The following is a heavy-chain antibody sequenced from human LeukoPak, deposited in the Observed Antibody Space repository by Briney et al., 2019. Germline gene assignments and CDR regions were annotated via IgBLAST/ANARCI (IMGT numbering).Heavy chain of an antibody. CDR2: INTNSGAT. V-gene: IGHV1-2*02. D-gene: IGHD2/OR15-2a*01. CDR1: GYTFTANY. J-gene: IGHJ3*02. Sequence: ASVKVSCKPSGYTFTANYMQWVRQAPGQGLEWMGWINTNSGATKYAQKFQGRVTMTRDTSISTAYMELSRLRSDDTAVYYCARYRCKTTSGCEDTDAFDMWGQGTMVTVSS. CDR3: ARYRCKTTSGCEDTDAFDM.